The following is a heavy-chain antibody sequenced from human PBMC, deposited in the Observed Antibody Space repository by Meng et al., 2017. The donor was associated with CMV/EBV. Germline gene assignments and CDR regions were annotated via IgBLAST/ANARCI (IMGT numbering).Heavy chain of an antibody. CDR2: IYPGDSDT. CDR3: ATAPIEMATNGGFFDY. Sequence: GESLKISCQGSGYSFTSYWIGWVRQMPGKGLEWMGIIYPGDSDTRCSPSFQGQVTISADKSISTAYLQWSSLKASDTAMYYCATAPIEMATNGGFFDYWGQGTLVTVSS. CDR1: GYSFTSYW. V-gene: IGHV5-51*01. J-gene: IGHJ4*02. D-gene: IGHD5-24*01.